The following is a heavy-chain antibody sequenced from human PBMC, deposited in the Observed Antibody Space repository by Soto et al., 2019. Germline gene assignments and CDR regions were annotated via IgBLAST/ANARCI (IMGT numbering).Heavy chain of an antibody. CDR3: ARGGGFDSFDY. Sequence: TLSLLFTVSGASITYGAYSWSWIRQTPGKGLEWIGYINHLETTFYNPSFESRLTLSIDRTKNQFSLNLKSMSAADRAVYFCARGGGFDSFDYWGQGILVTVSS. CDR2: INHLETT. J-gene: IGHJ4*02. V-gene: IGHV4-30-2*01. D-gene: IGHD3-10*01. CDR1: GASITYGAYS.